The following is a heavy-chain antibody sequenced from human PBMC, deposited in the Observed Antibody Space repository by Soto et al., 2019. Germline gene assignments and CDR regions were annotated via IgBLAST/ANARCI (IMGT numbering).Heavy chain of an antibody. CDR1: GGSINNYY. J-gene: IGHJ5*02. Sequence: SSETLSLTCTVSGGSINNYYWSWIRQPAGKGLEWIGRIYTSGSTNYNPSLKSRVTMSVDTSKNQFSLKLSSVTAADTAVYYCARQVPAAIRLGWFDPWGQGTLVTVSS. D-gene: IGHD2-2*02. CDR2: IYTSGST. CDR3: ARQVPAAIRLGWFDP. V-gene: IGHV4-4*07.